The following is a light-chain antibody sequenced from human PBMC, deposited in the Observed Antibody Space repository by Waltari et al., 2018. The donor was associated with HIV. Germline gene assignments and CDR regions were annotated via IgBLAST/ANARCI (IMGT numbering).Light chain of an antibody. CDR3: SSYAGSNNRV. Sequence: SALTQPPSASGSPGPSVTIPCTGTSRDVGGSHHFSWYQQHPGKAPKLMIYEVNKRPSGVPDRFSGSKSGNTASLTVSGLQAEDEADYYCSSYAGSNNRVFGGGTKLTVL. CDR1: SRDVGGSHH. CDR2: EVN. V-gene: IGLV2-8*01. J-gene: IGLJ2*01.